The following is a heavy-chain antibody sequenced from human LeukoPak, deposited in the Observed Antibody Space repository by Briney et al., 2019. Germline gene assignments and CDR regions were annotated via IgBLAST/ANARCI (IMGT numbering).Heavy chain of an antibody. D-gene: IGHD6-19*01. CDR1: GGSISGYY. J-gene: IGHJ4*02. CDR3: ARGHSRIAVAGRGRGRYFAY. V-gene: IGHV4-34*01. Sequence: SETLSLTCAVYGGSISGYYWTWIRQPPGKGLEWSGEINYSGSTKYNPPLKSRVTISVDTSKNQFSLKLSSVTAADTAVYYCARGHSRIAVAGRGRGRYFAYWGQGTLVTVSS. CDR2: INYSGST.